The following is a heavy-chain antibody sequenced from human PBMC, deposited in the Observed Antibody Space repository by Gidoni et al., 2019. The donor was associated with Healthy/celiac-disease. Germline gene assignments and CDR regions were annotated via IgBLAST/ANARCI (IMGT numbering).Heavy chain of an antibody. CDR2: INPSGGST. CDR3: ARAHPYDFWSGYSNFDY. V-gene: IGHV1-46*01. D-gene: IGHD3-3*01. J-gene: IGHJ4*02. Sequence: QVQLVQSGAEVKKPGASVKVSCKASGYTFTSYYMHWVRQAPGQGLEWMGIINPSGGSTSYAQKFQGRVTMTRDTSTSTVYMELSSLRSEDTAVYYCARAHPYDFWSGYSNFDYWGQGTLVTVSS. CDR1: GYTFTSYY.